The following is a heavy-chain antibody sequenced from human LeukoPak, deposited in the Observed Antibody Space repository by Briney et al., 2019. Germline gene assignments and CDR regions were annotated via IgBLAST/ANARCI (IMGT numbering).Heavy chain of an antibody. Sequence: ASVKVSCKASGGTFGSYVINWVRQAPGQGLEWMGGIIPMFGTTHFAQNFQGRVTITADESTSIVFMEVGSLRSEDRAVYYCARQKADAGYDSPFDLWGQGTLVTVSS. CDR1: GGTFGSYV. CDR2: IIPMFGTT. CDR3: ARQKADAGYDSPFDL. V-gene: IGHV1-69*13. J-gene: IGHJ4*02. D-gene: IGHD5-12*01.